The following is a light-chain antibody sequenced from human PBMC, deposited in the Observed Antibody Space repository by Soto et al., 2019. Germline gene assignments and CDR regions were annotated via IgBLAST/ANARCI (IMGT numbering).Light chain of an antibody. Sequence: DIQMTQSPSSLSASVGDRVTITCRARQSISSYLNWYQQKPGKAPKLLIYAASSLQSGVPSRFSGSGSGTDFTLTISSLQPEDFATYYCQQSYSTPWTFGQGTKGEIK. CDR3: QQSYSTPWT. CDR2: AAS. CDR1: QSISSY. V-gene: IGKV1-39*01. J-gene: IGKJ1*01.